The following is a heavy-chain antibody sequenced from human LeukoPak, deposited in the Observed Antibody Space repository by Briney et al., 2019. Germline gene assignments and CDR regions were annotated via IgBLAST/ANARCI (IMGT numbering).Heavy chain of an antibody. CDR1: GFTFDDYA. CDR2: IKTDGSST. J-gene: IGHJ4*02. CDR3: TRELRDDYNYDY. D-gene: IGHD5-24*01. Sequence: GGSLRLSCAASGFTFDDYAMHWVRQAPGKGLVWVSRIKTDGSSTSYADSVKGRFTISRDNAKNTLYLQMNSLRAEDTAVYYCTRELRDDYNYDYWGQGTLVTVSS. V-gene: IGHV3-74*01.